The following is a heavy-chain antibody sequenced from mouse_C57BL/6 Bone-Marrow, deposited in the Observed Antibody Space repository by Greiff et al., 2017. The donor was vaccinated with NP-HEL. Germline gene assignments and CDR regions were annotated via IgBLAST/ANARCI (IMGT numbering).Heavy chain of an antibody. Sequence: ESGPGILQPSQTLSLTCSSSGFSLSTSNMGIGRIRQPTGMGLVWLAHNWWNDDKYYNPSLKRWLTTSKDTSNNQVFLKITSVDTADTATYDCAQIAPYYGSSYGYFDVWGTGTTVTVSS. CDR2: NWWNDDK. CDR3: AQIAPYYGSSYGYFDV. V-gene: IGHV8-5*01. J-gene: IGHJ1*03. CDR1: GFSLSTSNMG. D-gene: IGHD1-1*01.